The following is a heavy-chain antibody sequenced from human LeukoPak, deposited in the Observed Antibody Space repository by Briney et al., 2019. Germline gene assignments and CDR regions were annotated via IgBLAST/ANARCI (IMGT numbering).Heavy chain of an antibody. CDR3: AKDAQRGFDYSNSLEH. CDR1: GFTFSHYG. Sequence: GGSLRLSCATSGFTFSHYGMHWVRQARCKGLEWVAVIWNDGSNKYYGDSVKGRFTISRDNSKNTLYLQMNSLTVEDTAVYYCAKDAQRGFDYSNSLEHWGQGTLVTVSS. CDR2: IWNDGSNK. J-gene: IGHJ5*02. D-gene: IGHD4-11*01. V-gene: IGHV3-33*06.